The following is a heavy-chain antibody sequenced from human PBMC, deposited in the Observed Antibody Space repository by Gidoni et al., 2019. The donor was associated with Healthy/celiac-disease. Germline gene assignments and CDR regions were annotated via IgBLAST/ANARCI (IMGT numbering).Heavy chain of an antibody. D-gene: IGHD6-19*01. J-gene: IGHJ4*02. CDR2: ISGSGGST. V-gene: IGHV3-23*01. Sequence: EVQLLESGGGLVQPGGSLRLYCAASGFTFSSYAMSWVRQAPGKGLEWVSAISGSGGSTYYADSVKGRFTISRDNSKNTLYLQMNSLRAEDTAVYYCAKDGWSGGAVADFDYWGQGTLVTVSS. CDR3: AKDGWSGGAVADFDY. CDR1: GFTFSSYA.